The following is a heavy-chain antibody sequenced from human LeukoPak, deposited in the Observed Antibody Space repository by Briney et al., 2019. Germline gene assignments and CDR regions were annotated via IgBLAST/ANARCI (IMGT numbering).Heavy chain of an antibody. J-gene: IGHJ4*02. CDR2: IYYSGST. V-gene: IGHV4-61*01. D-gene: IGHD1-26*01. Sequence: SETLSLTCTVSGGSVSSGSYYWSWIRQPPGKGLEWIGYIYYSGSTNYNPSLKSRVTISVDTSKNQFSLKLSSVTAADTAVYYCARGVSTRKWELLKTDLDYWGQGTLVTVSS. CDR3: ARGVSTRKWELLKTDLDY. CDR1: GGSVSSGSYY.